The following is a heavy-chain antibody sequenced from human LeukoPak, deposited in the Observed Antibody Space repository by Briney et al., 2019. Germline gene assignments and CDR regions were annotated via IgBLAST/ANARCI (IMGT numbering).Heavy chain of an antibody. D-gene: IGHD3-10*01. V-gene: IGHV1-18*01. CDR3: ARERDYYAPDI. CDR2: ISAYNGNT. CDR1: GYTFTSYG. Sequence: ASVRVSCKASGYTFTSYGISWVRQAPGQGLEWMGRISAYNGNTNYAQKLQGRVTMTTDTSTSTAYMELRSLRSDDTSVYYCARERDYYAPDIWGQGTMVTVSS. J-gene: IGHJ3*02.